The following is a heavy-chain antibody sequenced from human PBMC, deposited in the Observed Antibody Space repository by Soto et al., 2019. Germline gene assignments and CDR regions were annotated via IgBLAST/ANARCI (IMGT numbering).Heavy chain of an antibody. Sequence: SGGSLRLSCAASGFTFDDYTMHWVRQAPGKGLEWVSLISWDGGSTYYADSVKGRFTISRDNSKNSLYLQMNSLRTEDTALYYCAKDRYCSGGSCLTYGMDVWGQGTTVTVSS. J-gene: IGHJ6*02. V-gene: IGHV3-43*01. CDR3: AKDRYCSGGSCLTYGMDV. D-gene: IGHD2-15*01. CDR1: GFTFDDYT. CDR2: ISWDGGST.